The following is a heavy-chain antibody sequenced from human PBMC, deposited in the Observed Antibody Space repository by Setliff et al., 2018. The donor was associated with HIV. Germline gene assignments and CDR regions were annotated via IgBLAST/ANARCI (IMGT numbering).Heavy chain of an antibody. CDR1: GGSFSGYY. Sequence: PLTCAVYGGSFSGYYWSWIRQPPGKGLEWIGEINHSGSTNYNMSLWSRVTISLDASRNQFSLELISVTAADTAVYYCAGGPGTTSIDYWAQGTLVTVSS. D-gene: IGHD1-26*01. J-gene: IGHJ4*02. CDR2: INHSGST. CDR3: AGGPGTTSIDY. V-gene: IGHV4-34*01.